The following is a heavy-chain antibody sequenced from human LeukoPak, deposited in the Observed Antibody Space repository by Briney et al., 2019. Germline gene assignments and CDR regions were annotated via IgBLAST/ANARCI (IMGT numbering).Heavy chain of an antibody. Sequence: PGGSLRLSCAASGFNFDEYAMHWVRQPPGKGLEWVSGISWNSYDIGYADSVKGRFTISRDNAKNSLYLQMNSLRPEDMALYYCAKGVGTSYHYHMDVWGKGTTVIVSS. D-gene: IGHD1-26*01. V-gene: IGHV3-9*03. CDR1: GFNFDEYA. J-gene: IGHJ6*03. CDR3: AKGVGTSYHYHMDV. CDR2: ISWNSYDI.